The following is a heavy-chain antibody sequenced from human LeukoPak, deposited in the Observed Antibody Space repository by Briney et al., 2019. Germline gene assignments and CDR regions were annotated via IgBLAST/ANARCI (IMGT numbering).Heavy chain of an antibody. CDR3: AALWFGGNAFDI. Sequence: SVKVSCKASGFTFTSSAVQRVRQARGQRLEWIGWIVVGSGNTNYAQKFQERVTITRDMSTSTAYMELSSLRSEDTAVYYCAALWFGGNAFDIWGQGTMVTVSS. CDR1: GFTFTSSA. J-gene: IGHJ3*02. CDR2: IVVGSGNT. D-gene: IGHD3-10*01. V-gene: IGHV1-58*01.